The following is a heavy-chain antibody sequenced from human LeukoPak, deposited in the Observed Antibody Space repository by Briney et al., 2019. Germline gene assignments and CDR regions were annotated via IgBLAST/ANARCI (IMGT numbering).Heavy chain of an antibody. CDR2: INPNSGGT. J-gene: IGHJ4*02. CDR1: GYTLTELS. Sequence: ASVKVSCKVSGYTLTELSMHWVRQAPGQGLEWMGWINPNSGGTNYAQKFQGRVTMTRDTSISTAYMELSRLRSDDTAVYYCARAGSSTSCSHDWGQGTLVTVSS. V-gene: IGHV1-2*02. CDR3: ARAGSSTSCSHD. D-gene: IGHD2-2*01.